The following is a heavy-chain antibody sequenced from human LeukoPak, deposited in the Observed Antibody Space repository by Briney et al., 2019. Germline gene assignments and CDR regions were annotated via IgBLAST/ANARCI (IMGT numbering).Heavy chain of an antibody. V-gene: IGHV3-48*03. Sequence: PGGFLRLSCAASGFTFSSYEMNWVRQAPGKGLKWISAISGSSSNVYYAASVRGRFTISRDNAENSLYLQLNTMRAEDTAVYYCARGFRDTAMFLDYWGQGTLVTVSS. J-gene: IGHJ4*02. CDR1: GFTFSSYE. D-gene: IGHD5-18*01. CDR2: ISGSSSNV. CDR3: ARGFRDTAMFLDY.